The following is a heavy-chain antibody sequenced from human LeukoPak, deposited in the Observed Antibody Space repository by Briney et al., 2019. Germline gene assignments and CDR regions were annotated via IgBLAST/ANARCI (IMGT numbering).Heavy chain of an antibody. D-gene: IGHD3-10*01. CDR1: GYTFTGYY. Sequence: GASVKVSCKASGYTFTGYYMHWVRQAPGQGLEWMGWIDPNSGGTNYAQKFQGRVTMTRDTSISTAYMELSRLRSDDTAVYYCARSGGLWFGELPTQFDYWGQGTLVTVSS. CDR2: IDPNSGGT. CDR3: ARSGGLWFGELPTQFDY. V-gene: IGHV1-2*02. J-gene: IGHJ4*02.